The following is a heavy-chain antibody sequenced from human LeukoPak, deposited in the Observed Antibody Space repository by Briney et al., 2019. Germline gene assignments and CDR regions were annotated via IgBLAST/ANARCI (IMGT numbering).Heavy chain of an antibody. D-gene: IGHD3/OR15-3a*01. Sequence: GGSLRLSCAASGFTFNNYAMSWVRQAPGKALEWVSAISGSGGSTFYADSVKDRFSISRDSSKNTLLLQLNSLRAEDTAVYYCAKETERTVSALFDHWGQGTLVTVSS. CDR3: AKETERTVSALFDH. CDR2: ISGSGGST. CDR1: GFTFNNYA. J-gene: IGHJ4*02. V-gene: IGHV3-23*01.